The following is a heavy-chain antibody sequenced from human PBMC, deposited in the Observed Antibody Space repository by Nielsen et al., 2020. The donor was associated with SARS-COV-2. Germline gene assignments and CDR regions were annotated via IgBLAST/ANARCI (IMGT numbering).Heavy chain of an antibody. V-gene: IGHV3-23*01. D-gene: IGHD2-21*01. Sequence: GGSLRLSCAVSGFTFSSSAMNWVRQAPGKGLEWVSGIGGGGARTFYADSVKGRFTVSRDNSKNTLYLQMNILRAEDTAVYYCAKRSLFSSNYYYGLDVWGQGTTVIVPS. CDR3: AKRSLFSSNYYYGLDV. CDR2: IGGGGART. CDR1: GFTFSSSA. J-gene: IGHJ6*02.